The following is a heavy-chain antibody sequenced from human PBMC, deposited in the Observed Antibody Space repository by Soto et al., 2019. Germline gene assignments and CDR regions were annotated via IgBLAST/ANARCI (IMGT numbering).Heavy chain of an antibody. Sequence: SETLSLTATASGASISGGTYYWTWIRQAPGKGLEWVGHIYYTGSTNYNPALNDRVTISVDTSKNHFSLRLTSVAAADTAVYYCARGAGFSYASTWFDIWGQGTLVTVSS. CDR3: ARGAGFSYASTWFDI. CDR2: IYYTGST. CDR1: GASISGGTYY. V-gene: IGHV4-61*03. D-gene: IGHD5-18*01. J-gene: IGHJ5*02.